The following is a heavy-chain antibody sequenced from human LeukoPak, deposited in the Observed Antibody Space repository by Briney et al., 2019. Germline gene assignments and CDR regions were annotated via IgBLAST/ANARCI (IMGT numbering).Heavy chain of an antibody. CDR3: ATTTGGSSHFDF. V-gene: IGHV4-59*12. D-gene: IGHD2-15*01. J-gene: IGHJ4*02. CDR1: GGSISSYY. Sequence: SETLSLTCTISGGSISSYYWSWIRQPPGKGLEWIGYIYYSGSTSYNPSLKSRVTILVDTSKNQFSLKLSSVTAVDTAVYYCATTTGGSSHFDFWGQGTLVTVSS. CDR2: IYYSGST.